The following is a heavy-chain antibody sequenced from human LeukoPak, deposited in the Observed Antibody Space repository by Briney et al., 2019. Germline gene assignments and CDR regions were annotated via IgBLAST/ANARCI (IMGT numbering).Heavy chain of an antibody. CDR3: ARSDLRKRTNFDY. V-gene: IGHV4-4*09. J-gene: IGHJ4*02. CDR1: GDSIGSYY. Sequence: SETLSLTCTVSGDSIGSYYWTWIRQPPGKGLEWIGNILISGSTNYNPSLKSRVTISVDTSKNQFSLKLSSVTAADTAVYYCARSDLRKRTNFDYWGQGTLVTVSS. CDR2: ILISGST. D-gene: IGHD4-17*01.